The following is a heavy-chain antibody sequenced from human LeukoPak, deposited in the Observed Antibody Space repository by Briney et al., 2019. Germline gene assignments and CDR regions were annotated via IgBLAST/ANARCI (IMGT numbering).Heavy chain of an antibody. J-gene: IGHJ3*02. CDR1: GFTFSNYN. CDR3: TTELRFLEWLFGAFDI. V-gene: IGHV3-15*01. Sequence: GGSLRLSCAASGFTFSNYNMDWVRQAPGKGLEWVGRIKSKTDGGTTDYAAPVKGRFTISRDDSKNTLYLQMNCPKTEDTAVYYCTTELRFLEWLFGAFDIWGQGTMVTVSS. CDR2: IKSKTDGGTT. D-gene: IGHD3-3*01.